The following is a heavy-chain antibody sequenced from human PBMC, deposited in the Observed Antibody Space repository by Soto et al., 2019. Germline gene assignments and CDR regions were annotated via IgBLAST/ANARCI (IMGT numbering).Heavy chain of an antibody. CDR3: ARDGSSSWYRSGAYYYYGMDV. V-gene: IGHV4-59*01. Sequence: LSLTCTVSGGSTSSYYWSWIRQPPGKGLEWIGYIYYSGSTNYNPSLKSRVTISVDTSKNQFSLKLSSVTAADTAVYYCARDGSSSWYRSGAYYYYGMDVWGQGTTVTVSS. CDR2: IYYSGST. D-gene: IGHD6-13*01. CDR1: GGSTSSYY. J-gene: IGHJ6*02.